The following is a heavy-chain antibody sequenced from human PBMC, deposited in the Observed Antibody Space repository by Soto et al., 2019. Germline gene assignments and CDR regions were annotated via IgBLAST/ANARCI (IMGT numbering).Heavy chain of an antibody. CDR3: ARDQQQLLFRGRSYYFDY. Sequence: EVQLVESGGGLVQPGGSLRLSCAASGFTFSSYWMSWVRQAPGKGLEWVANIKQDGSEKYYVDSMKGRFTVSRDNAKNSRFQQMHSLRAEDTAVYYFARDQQQLLFRGRSYYFDYWGQGTLVTVSS. D-gene: IGHD6-13*01. CDR2: IKQDGSEK. CDR1: GFTFSSYW. V-gene: IGHV3-7*01. J-gene: IGHJ4*02.